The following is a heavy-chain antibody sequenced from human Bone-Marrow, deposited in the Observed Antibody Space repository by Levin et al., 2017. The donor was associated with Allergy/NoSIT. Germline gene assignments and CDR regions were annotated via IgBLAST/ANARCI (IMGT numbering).Heavy chain of an antibody. Sequence: GGSLRLSYAASGFTVSNSDMTWVRQAPGKGLEWISLIYSGGGTHYADSVKGRFTISRDNYKNTVYLQMNSLRAEDTAVYYCVRRPVAGTGGWGQGTLVTVSS. CDR2: IYSGGGT. CDR3: VRRPVAGTGG. V-gene: IGHV3-66*01. D-gene: IGHD6-19*01. J-gene: IGHJ4*02. CDR1: GFTVSNSD.